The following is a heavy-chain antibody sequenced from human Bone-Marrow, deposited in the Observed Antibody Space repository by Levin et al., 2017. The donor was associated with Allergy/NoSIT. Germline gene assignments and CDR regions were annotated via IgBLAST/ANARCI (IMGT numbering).Heavy chain of an antibody. V-gene: IGHV1-46*03. CDR3: ARDPRSLRGNWFDP. D-gene: IGHD3-10*01. CDR2: INPSGGST. J-gene: IGHJ5*02. Sequence: ASVKVSCKASGYTFSNFYMHWVRQTPGQGLEWMGIINPSGGSTSYAQKFLGRVTMTRDTSTSTFHMELSSLTSEDTAVYYCARDPRSLRGNWFDPWGQGTLVIVSS. CDR1: GYTFSNFY.